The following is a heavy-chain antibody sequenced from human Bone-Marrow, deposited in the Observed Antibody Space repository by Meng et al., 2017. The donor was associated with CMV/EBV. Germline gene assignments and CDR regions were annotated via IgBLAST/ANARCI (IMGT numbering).Heavy chain of an antibody. D-gene: IGHD1-26*01. Sequence: SVKVSCKASGGTFSSYAISWVRQAPGQGLEWMGGIIPIFGTANYAQKFQGRVTMTRNTSTRTVYMELSSLRSEDTAVYYCARGVGATFHFDYWGQGTLVTGSS. J-gene: IGHJ4*02. V-gene: IGHV1-69*05. CDR3: ARGVGATFHFDY. CDR1: GGTFSSYA. CDR2: IIPIFGTA.